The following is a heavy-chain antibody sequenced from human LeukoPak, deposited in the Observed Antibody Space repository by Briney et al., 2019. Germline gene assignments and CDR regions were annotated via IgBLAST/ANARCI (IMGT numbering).Heavy chain of an antibody. D-gene: IGHD4-11*01. CDR2: IYYSGST. Sequence: SETLSLTCTVSGGSISCSSYYWGWIRQPPGKGLEWIGSIYYSGSTYYNPSLKSRVTISVDTSKNQFSLKLSSVTAADTAVYYCARGDYSNYSNWFDPWGQGTLVTVSS. CDR3: ARGDYSNYSNWFDP. V-gene: IGHV4-39*07. CDR1: GGSISCSSYY. J-gene: IGHJ5*02.